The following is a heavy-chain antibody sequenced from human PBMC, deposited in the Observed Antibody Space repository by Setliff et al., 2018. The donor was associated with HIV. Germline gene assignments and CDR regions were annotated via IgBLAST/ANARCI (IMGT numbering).Heavy chain of an antibody. Sequence: ETLSLTCAVYGGSFSGYYWSWIRQPPGKALEWLGIVYYTGSTNYNPSLKSRVAMSVDTSRNQFSLKLSSATAADTAVYYCARNDDYGGKSHDCWGQGTLVTVSS. D-gene: IGHD4-17*01. CDR3: ARNDDYGGKSHDC. CDR1: GGSFSGYY. CDR2: VYYTGST. V-gene: IGHV4-34*01. J-gene: IGHJ4*02.